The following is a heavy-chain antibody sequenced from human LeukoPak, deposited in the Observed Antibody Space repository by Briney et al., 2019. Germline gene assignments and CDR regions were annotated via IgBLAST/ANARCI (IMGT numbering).Heavy chain of an antibody. V-gene: IGHV4-59*01. CDR1: GGSISSYY. CDR2: ISDSGST. Sequence: SETLSLTCTVSGGSISSYYWSWIRQPPGKGLEWIGYISDSGSTNYNPSLKSRVTISVDTSKNQFSLKPSSVTAADTAMYYCTRDAHYDTSGYSYDWGQGTLVTVSS. D-gene: IGHD3-22*01. J-gene: IGHJ4*02. CDR3: TRDAHYDTSGYSYD.